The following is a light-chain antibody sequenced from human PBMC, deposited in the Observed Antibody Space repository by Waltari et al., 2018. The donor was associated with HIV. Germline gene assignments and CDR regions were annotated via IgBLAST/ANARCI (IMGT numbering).Light chain of an antibody. Sequence: EIVLTQSPYFQSVSPKEKVTITCRASQNIGSSLHWYQQKSGQSPKLLIKNASQSFSGVPSRFSGSGSGTDFTLTINSLEPEDAATYYCHQSKSLPWAFGHGTKVEFK. CDR1: QNIGSS. V-gene: IGKV6-21*01. CDR2: NAS. CDR3: HQSKSLPWA. J-gene: IGKJ1*01.